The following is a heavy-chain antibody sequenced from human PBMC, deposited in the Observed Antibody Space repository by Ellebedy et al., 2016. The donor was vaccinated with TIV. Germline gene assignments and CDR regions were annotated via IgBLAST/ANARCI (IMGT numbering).Heavy chain of an antibody. CDR3: ARGGEFFDH. CDR1: GYTFTYYA. J-gene: IGHJ4*01. V-gene: IGHV1-46*01. CDR2: INPSGGFT. Sequence: ASVKVSCKGSGYTFTYYALNWVRQAPGQGLEWMAIINPSGGFTKYSQTFQGRISLTSDTSTSTVSMDLTSLTSEDTAVYYCARGGEFFDHWGNGTLVTVSS. D-gene: IGHD2/OR15-2a*01.